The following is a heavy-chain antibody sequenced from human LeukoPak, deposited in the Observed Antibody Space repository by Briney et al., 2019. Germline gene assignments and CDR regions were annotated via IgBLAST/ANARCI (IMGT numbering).Heavy chain of an antibody. CDR3: ARESRIYALRAFDI. V-gene: IGHV4-30-4*07. Sequence: SETLSLTCALSGGSISSGAYSWSWIRQPPGKGLEWIGYISSIGTTYYNPSLRSRVTMSLDTSKNQFSLNLTSVTAADTAVYFCARESRIYALRAFDIWGQGTMVIVSS. CDR2: ISSIGTT. D-gene: IGHD2/OR15-2a*01. CDR1: GGSISSGAYS. J-gene: IGHJ3*02.